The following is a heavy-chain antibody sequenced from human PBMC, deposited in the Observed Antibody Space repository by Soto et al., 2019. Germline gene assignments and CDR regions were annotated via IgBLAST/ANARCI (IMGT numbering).Heavy chain of an antibody. D-gene: IGHD6-13*01. J-gene: IGHJ4*02. CDR1: GGSFSGNY. V-gene: IGHV4-59*01. Sequence: SETLSLTCAVYGGSFSGNYWTWIRQPPGKGLEWIGYVYNSGSTNYNPSLKSRVTISEDTSRSQFSLKVNSMTAADTAVYYCARYRREAVAGYTLDYWGQGILVTVSS. CDR3: ARYRREAVAGYTLDY. CDR2: VYNSGST.